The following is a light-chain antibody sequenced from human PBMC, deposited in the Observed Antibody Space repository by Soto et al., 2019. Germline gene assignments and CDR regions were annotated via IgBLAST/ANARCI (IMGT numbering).Light chain of an antibody. V-gene: IGKV3-11*01. Sequence: EIVLTQSPATLSLSPGERATLSCRASQSVSSYLAWYQQKPGQAPRLLIYDASNRATGIPARFSGSGSGTDFTLTISSLETEDFAVYSCQQRSNWPPGVITFGQGTRLEIK. CDR2: DAS. J-gene: IGKJ5*01. CDR3: QQRSNWPPGVIT. CDR1: QSVSSY.